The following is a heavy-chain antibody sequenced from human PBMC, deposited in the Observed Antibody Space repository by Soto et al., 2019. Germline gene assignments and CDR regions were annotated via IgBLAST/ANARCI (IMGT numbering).Heavy chain of an antibody. CDR2: IDNAGTDS. CDR1: GFTLSGRS. D-gene: IGHD3-10*01. CDR3: ARGWFGPDV. J-gene: IGHJ6*04. V-gene: IGHV3-74*01. Sequence: EVQLVESGGGLVQPGGSLRLYCAASGFTLSGRSMHWVRQAPWKGLVWVSGIDNAGTDSTYADSVKGRFTSSRDNATNMLYLQMNSLRVEDTAVYYCARGWFGPDVWGKGTTVTVSS.